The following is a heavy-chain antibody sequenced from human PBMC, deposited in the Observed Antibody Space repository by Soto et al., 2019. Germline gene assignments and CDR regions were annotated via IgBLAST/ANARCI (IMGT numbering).Heavy chain of an antibody. D-gene: IGHD2-15*01. CDR2: IYTSGST. J-gene: IGHJ6*02. V-gene: IGHV4-4*07. CDR3: ARDYGGDCSGGSCYSPHYGMDV. CDR1: GGSISSYY. Sequence: QVQLQESGPGLVKPSETLSLTCTVSGGSISSYYWSWIRQPAGKGLEWIGRIYTSGSTNYNPSLQSRVTMSVDTSKNQFSLKLSSVTAADTAVYYCARDYGGDCSGGSCYSPHYGMDVWGQGTTVTVSS.